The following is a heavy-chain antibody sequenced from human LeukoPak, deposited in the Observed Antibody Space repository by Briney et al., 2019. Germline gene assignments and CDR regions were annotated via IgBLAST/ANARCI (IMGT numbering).Heavy chain of an antibody. J-gene: IGHJ3*02. CDR3: AKLVRTTEDAFDI. Sequence: SVKVSCKASGYTFTSYYMHWVRQAPGQGLEWMGGIIPIFGTANYAQKIQGRVTITADESTSTAYMELSSLRSEDTAVYYCAKLVRTTEDAFDIWGQGTMVTVSS. CDR1: GYTFTSYY. CDR2: IIPIFGTA. D-gene: IGHD4-17*01. V-gene: IGHV1-69*13.